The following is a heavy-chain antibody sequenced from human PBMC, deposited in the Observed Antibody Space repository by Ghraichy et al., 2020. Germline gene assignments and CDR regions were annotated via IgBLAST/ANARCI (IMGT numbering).Heavy chain of an antibody. CDR1: GLTFSSYE. CDR2: ISSSGKTI. Sequence: GESLNISCAASGLTFSSYEMNWLRQAPGKVLEWVSYISSSGKTIYYADSVKGRFSISRDNAKNSLSLQMNSLGAEDTAVYYCARDGGTSDQPYWYFDLWGRGTRVTVSS. D-gene: IGHD3-10*01. V-gene: IGHV3-48*03. CDR3: ARDGGTSDQPYWYFDL. J-gene: IGHJ2*01.